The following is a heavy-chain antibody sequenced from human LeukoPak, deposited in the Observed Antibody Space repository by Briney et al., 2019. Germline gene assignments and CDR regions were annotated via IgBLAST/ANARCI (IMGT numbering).Heavy chain of an antibody. V-gene: IGHV4-59*08. Sequence: MPSETLSLTCTVSGGSISSYYWNWIRQPPGKGLEWIGYIYYSGSTNYNPSLKSRVTISVDTSKNQFSLKLSSVTAADTAVYYCARSSKRYYYGMDVWGQGTTVTVSS. CDR2: IYYSGST. CDR1: GGSISSYY. CDR3: ARSSKRYYYGMDV. J-gene: IGHJ6*02.